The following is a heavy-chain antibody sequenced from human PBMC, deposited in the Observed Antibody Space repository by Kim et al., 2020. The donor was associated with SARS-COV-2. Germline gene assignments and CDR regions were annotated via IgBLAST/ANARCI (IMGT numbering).Heavy chain of an antibody. CDR2: IYYSGST. CDR1: GGSISSSSYY. CDR3: ARGEYSSSWTQYYGMDV. J-gene: IGHJ6*02. Sequence: SETLSLTCTVSGGSISSSSYYWGWIRQPPGKGLEWIGSIYYSGSTYYNPSLKSRVTISVDTSKNQFSLKLSSVTAADTVVYYCARGEYSSSWTQYYGMDVWGQGTTVTVSS. D-gene: IGHD6-13*01. V-gene: IGHV4-39*07.